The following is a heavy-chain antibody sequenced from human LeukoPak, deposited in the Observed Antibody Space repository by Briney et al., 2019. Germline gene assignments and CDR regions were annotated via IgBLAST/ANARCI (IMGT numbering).Heavy chain of an antibody. CDR3: ARPSHDYGGNSKAFDI. V-gene: IGHV5-10-1*01. Sequence: GESLRISCKGSGYSFTSYWISWVRQMPGKGLEWMGRIDPSDSYTNYSPSFQGHVTISADKSISTAYLQWSSLKASDTAMYYCARPSHDYGGNSKAFDIWGQGTMVTVSS. D-gene: IGHD4-23*01. CDR2: IDPSDSYT. CDR1: GYSFTSYW. J-gene: IGHJ3*02.